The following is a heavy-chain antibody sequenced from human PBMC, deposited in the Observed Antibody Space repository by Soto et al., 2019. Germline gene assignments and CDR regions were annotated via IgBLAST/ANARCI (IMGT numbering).Heavy chain of an antibody. CDR1: GFPLSTSGVG. CDR2: IYWDDDK. D-gene: IGHD3-22*01. J-gene: IGHJ1*01. V-gene: IGHV2-5*02. CDR3: AHMRVTMIVGAGHFHP. Sequence: QITLKASGPTLVKPSQTLTLTCTFSGFPLSTSGVGVGWIRQPPGKALDWLALIYWDDDKRYNPALKSRLTIAKDTPKNQLVLTLTNVDPVHTATYSYAHMRVTMIVGAGHFHPWGQGILVTVSS.